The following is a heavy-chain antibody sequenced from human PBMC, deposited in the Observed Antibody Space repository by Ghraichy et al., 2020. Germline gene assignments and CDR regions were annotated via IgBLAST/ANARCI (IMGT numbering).Heavy chain of an antibody. CDR1: GFTFSSYE. CDR3: ARAGTAAAGIDY. V-gene: IGHV3-48*03. Sequence: GGSLRLSCAASGFTFSSYEMNWVRQAPGKGLEWVSYISSSGSTIYYADSVKGRFTISRDNAKNSLYLQMNSLRAEDTAVYYCARAGTAAAGIDYWGQGTLVTVSS. J-gene: IGHJ4*02. CDR2: ISSSGSTI. D-gene: IGHD6-13*01.